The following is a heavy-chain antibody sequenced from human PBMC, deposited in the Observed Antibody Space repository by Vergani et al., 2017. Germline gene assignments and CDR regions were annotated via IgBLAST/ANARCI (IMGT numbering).Heavy chain of an antibody. CDR1: GFTFSSYS. V-gene: IGHV3-48*04. Sequence: EVQLVESGGGLVQPGGSLRLSCAASGFTFSSYSMNWVRQAPGKGLEWVSYISSSSSTIYYADSVKGRFTISRDNAKNSLYLQMNSLRAEDTAVYYCARDPLISQYYYDSSGYSWGQGTRVTVSS. CDR2: ISSSSSTI. CDR3: ARDPLISQYYYDSSGYS. J-gene: IGHJ5*02. D-gene: IGHD3-22*01.